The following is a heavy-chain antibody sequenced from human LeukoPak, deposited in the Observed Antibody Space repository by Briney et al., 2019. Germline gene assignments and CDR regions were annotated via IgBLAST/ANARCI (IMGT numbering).Heavy chain of an antibody. Sequence: GGSLRLSCAASGVTFSSYGMHWVRQAPGKGLEWVAVISNDGSNKHYADSVKGRFTISRDNSKNTLYLQTNSLRAEDTAVYYCAKDLTGVNYCLDQWGQGTLVTVSS. CDR3: AKDLTGVNYCLDQ. CDR2: ISNDGSNK. D-gene: IGHD1-7*01. CDR1: GVTFSSYG. J-gene: IGHJ4*02. V-gene: IGHV3-30*18.